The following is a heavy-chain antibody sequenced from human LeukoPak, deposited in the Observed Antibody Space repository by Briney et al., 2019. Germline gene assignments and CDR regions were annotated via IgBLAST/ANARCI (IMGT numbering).Heavy chain of an antibody. CDR1: GGSFSPYY. CDR2: INHSGST. CDR3: ARQSTSGSYYRRGFGY. D-gene: IGHD3-10*01. J-gene: IGHJ4*02. Sequence: PSETLSLTCAVYGGSFSPYYWSWIRQPPGKGLEWIGEINHSGSTNYNPSLKSRVTISVDTSKNQFSLKLSSVTAADTAVYYCARQSTSGSYYRRGFGYWGQGTLVTVSS. V-gene: IGHV4-34*01.